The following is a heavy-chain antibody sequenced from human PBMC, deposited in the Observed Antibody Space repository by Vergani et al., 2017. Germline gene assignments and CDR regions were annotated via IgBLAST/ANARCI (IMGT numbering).Heavy chain of an antibody. Sequence: EVQLLESGGGLVQPGGSLRLSCAASGFTFSSYAMSWVRQAPGKGLEWVSAISGSGGSTYYADSVKGRFTISRDNSKNTLYLQMNSLRAEDTAVYYCAKDKDQWLVTRYYYGIDVWGQGTTVTVSS. CDR1: GFTFSSYA. V-gene: IGHV3-23*01. J-gene: IGHJ6*02. CDR3: AKDKDQWLVTRYYYGIDV. D-gene: IGHD6-19*01. CDR2: ISGSGGST.